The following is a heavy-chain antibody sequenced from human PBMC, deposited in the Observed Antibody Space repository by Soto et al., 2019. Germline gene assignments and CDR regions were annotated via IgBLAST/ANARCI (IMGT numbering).Heavy chain of an antibody. CDR3: ASQSSILWFGEFSFDY. V-gene: IGHV4-59*01. CDR2: IYYSGST. CDR1: GGSISSYY. J-gene: IGHJ4*02. D-gene: IGHD3-10*01. Sequence: QVQLQESGPGLVKPSETLSLTCTVSGGSISSYYWSWIRQPPGKGLEWIGYIYYSGSTNYNPSLKRRFTKSVATFKNHFSLKLSSVTAADTAVYYCASQSSILWFGEFSFDYWGQGTLVIVSS.